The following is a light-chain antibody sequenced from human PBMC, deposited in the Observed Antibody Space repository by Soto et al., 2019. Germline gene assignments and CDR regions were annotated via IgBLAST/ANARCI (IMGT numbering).Light chain of an antibody. CDR2: EVT. J-gene: IGLJ2*01. CDR1: SSDVGYYNY. CDR3: SSYTNSGSV. Sequence: QSALTQPASVSGSPGQSIAISCTGTSSDVGYYNYVSWYQQHPDKAPKLLIYEVTNRPSGVSNRFSGSKSGNTASLTISGLQAEDEADYYCSSYTNSGSVFGGGTKLTVL. V-gene: IGLV2-14*01.